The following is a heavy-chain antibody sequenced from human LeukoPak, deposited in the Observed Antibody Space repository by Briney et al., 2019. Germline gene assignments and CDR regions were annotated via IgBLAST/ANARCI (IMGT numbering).Heavy chain of an antibody. CDR2: ISTYNGNT. V-gene: IGHV1-18*01. CDR3: ARDHSGNWFDP. J-gene: IGHJ5*02. Sequence: ASVKVSCKASGYTFASYDISWVRQAPGQGLEWMGWISTYNGNTNYAQKLQGRVTMTTDTITTTAYMELRSLRSDDTAVYYCARDHSGNWFDPWGQGTLVTVSS. CDR1: GYTFASYD. D-gene: IGHD1-26*01.